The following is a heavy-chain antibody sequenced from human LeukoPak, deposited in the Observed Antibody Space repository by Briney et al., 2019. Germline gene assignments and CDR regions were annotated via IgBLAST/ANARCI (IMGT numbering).Heavy chain of an antibody. CDR2: IIPIFGTA. Sequence: ASVKVSCKASGGTFSNYAITWVRQAPGQGLEWMGGIIPIFGTANYAQRFQDRVTIIADESTSTAYMELSSLRSEDTAVYYCAKSYYYDSSAYPEVADWGQGTLVTVSS. D-gene: IGHD3-22*01. J-gene: IGHJ4*02. V-gene: IGHV1-69*13. CDR3: AKSYYYDSSAYPEVAD. CDR1: GGTFSNYA.